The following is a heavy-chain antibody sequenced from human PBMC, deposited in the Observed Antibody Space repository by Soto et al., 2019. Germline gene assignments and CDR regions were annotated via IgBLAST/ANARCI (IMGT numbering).Heavy chain of an antibody. CDR3: ARQHPLDSRGRYI. Sequence: GESLKISCKVSGDSFTSFWIGWVRQMPGKGLEWLGSIYPGDSDTRYSPSFQGQVTISADKSITTAYLQWSSLKASDTAIYYCARQHPLDSRGRYIWGQGTLVTVSS. CDR1: GDSFTSFW. V-gene: IGHV5-51*01. J-gene: IGHJ4*02. CDR2: IYPGDSDT. D-gene: IGHD6-19*01.